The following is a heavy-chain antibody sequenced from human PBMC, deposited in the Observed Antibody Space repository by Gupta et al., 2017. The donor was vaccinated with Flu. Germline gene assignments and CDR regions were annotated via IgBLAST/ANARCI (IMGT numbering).Heavy chain of an antibody. V-gene: IGHV1-2*04. J-gene: IGHJ4*02. CDR1: GYTFTGYY. CDR2: INTNSGGT. Sequence: QVQLVQSGAEVKKPGASVKVSCKASGYTFTGYYMHWVRQAPGQGLEWMGWINTNSGGTNYAKKFQGWGTMTRETSISTAYRELSRLRSEETAVYYCARDLRPLNYNWNYFGFDYGGQGTLVTVSS. CDR3: ARDLRPLNYNWNYFGFDY. D-gene: IGHD1-7*01.